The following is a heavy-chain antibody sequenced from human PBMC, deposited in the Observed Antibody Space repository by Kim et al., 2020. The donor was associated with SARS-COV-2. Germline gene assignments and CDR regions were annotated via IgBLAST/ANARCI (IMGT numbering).Heavy chain of an antibody. CDR2: IYYGGNT. D-gene: IGHD3-22*01. V-gene: IGHV4-31*03. CDR3: AGGNYDNSSGYMDY. CDR1: GGSISSGGLY. J-gene: IGHJ6*01. Sequence: SETLSLTCTVSGGSISSGGLYWNWIRQHPGTGLEWLGFIYYGGNTYYNPSLKSRVTISLDTPKNQFSLKLSSVTAADTALDYCAGGNYDNSSGYMDYWG.